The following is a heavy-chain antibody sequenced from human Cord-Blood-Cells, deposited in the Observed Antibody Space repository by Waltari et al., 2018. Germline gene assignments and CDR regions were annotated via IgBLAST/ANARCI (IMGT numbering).Heavy chain of an antibody. V-gene: IGHV4-39*01. CDR2: IYYSGST. D-gene: IGHD7-27*01. CDR1: GGSISSSSYY. CDR3: ARPNWGIGACDI. J-gene: IGHJ3*02. Sequence: QLQLQESGPGLVKPSETLSLTCTVSGGSISSSSYYWGWIRQPPGKGLEWIGSIYYSGSTYYNPSLKSRVTISVDTSKNQFSLKLSSVTAADTAVYYCARPNWGIGACDIWGQGTMVTVSS.